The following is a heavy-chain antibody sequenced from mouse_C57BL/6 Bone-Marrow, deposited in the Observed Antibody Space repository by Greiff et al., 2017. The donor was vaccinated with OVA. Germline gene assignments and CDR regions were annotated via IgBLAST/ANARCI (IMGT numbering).Heavy chain of an antibody. V-gene: IGHV1-55*01. CDR2: IYPGGGST. CDR3: TSGWAY. D-gene: IGHD1-2*01. J-gene: IGHJ3*01. Sequence: QVQLQQPGAELVKPGASVKMSCKASGYTFTSYWITWVKQRPGQGLEWIGDIYPGGGSTHYNEKFKSKATLTVDTSSSTSYMQLSSLTSGDSAVYYCTSGWAYWGQGTLVTVSA. CDR1: GYTFTSYW.